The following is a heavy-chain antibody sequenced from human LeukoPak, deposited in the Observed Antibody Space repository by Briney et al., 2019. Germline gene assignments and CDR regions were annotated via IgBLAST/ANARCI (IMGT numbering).Heavy chain of an antibody. CDR2: IYTSGST. CDR3: ARDITHYYDSSGYYLYYFDY. V-gene: IGHV4-4*07. CDR1: GGSISGYY. J-gene: IGHJ4*02. D-gene: IGHD3-22*01. Sequence: SETLSLTCTVSGGSISGYYWSWIRQPAGKGLEWIGRIYTSGSTNYNPPLKSRVTMSVDTSKNQFSLKLSSVTAADTAVYYCARDITHYYDSSGYYLYYFDYWGQGTLVTVSS.